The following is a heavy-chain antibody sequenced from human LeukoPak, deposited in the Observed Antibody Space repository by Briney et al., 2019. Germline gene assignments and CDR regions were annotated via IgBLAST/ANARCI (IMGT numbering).Heavy chain of an antibody. CDR2: IYYSGST. CDR1: GGSISSSSYY. J-gene: IGHJ3*02. D-gene: IGHD6-19*01. Sequence: SETLSLTCTVSGGSISSSSYYWGWIRQPPGKGLEWIGSIYYSGSTNYNPSLKSRVTISVDTSKNQFSLKLSSVTAADTAVYYCARTERDSSGYSTAVAFDIWGQGTMVTVSS. CDR3: ARTERDSSGYSTAVAFDI. V-gene: IGHV4-39*07.